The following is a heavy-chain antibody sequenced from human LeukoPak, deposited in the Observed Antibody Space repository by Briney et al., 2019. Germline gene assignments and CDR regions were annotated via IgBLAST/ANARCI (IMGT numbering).Heavy chain of an antibody. Sequence: SETLSLTCTVSGGSISSGNYYWSWIRQPAGKGLEWIGRIYTSGSTNYNPSFKSRVTISVDTSKNQFSLKVDSVTAADTAVYYCARTVTTTRHDYWGQGTLVTVSS. CDR1: GGSISSGNYY. CDR3: ARTVTTTRHDY. J-gene: IGHJ4*02. V-gene: IGHV4-61*02. D-gene: IGHD4-17*01. CDR2: IYTSGST.